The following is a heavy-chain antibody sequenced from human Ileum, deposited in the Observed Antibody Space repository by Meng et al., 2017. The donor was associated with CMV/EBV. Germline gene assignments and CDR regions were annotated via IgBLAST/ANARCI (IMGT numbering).Heavy chain of an antibody. CDR3: ARAEADTGNFEY. V-gene: IGHV4-4*07. CDR1: DGSISYYD. J-gene: IGHJ4*02. D-gene: IGHD6-19*01. CDR2: ISSSGSI. Sequence: QGQLQESGPGLVKPSETLSLTCTVTDGSISYYDWSWIRQSADKGLEWIGCISSSGSINYNPSLESRLTLSVDTSKKQLSLKLSSVTAADTAVYYCARAEADTGNFEYWGQGTLVTVSS.